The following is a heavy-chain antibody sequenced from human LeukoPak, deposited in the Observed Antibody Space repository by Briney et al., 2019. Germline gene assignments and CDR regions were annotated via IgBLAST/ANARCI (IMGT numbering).Heavy chain of an antibody. CDR3: ARSGGGYYDSSGYCPY. Sequence: PGGSLRLSCAASGFTFSSYSMNWVRQAPGKWLELVSSSSSSSSYIYYADSVKGRFTISRDNAKNSLYLQMNSLRAEDTAVYYCARSGGGYYDSSGYCPYWGQGTLVTVSS. J-gene: IGHJ4*02. CDR1: GFTFSSYS. V-gene: IGHV3-21*01. D-gene: IGHD3-22*01. CDR2: SSSSSSYI.